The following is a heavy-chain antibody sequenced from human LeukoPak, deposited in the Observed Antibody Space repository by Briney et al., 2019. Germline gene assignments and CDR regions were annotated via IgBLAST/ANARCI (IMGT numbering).Heavy chain of an antibody. CDR1: GGSFSGYY. CDR2: ISSSGST. Sequence: PSETLSLTCTVYGGSFSGYYWSWIRQPAGKGLEWIGRISSSGSTNYNPSLKSRVTISVDTSKNQFSLKLSSATAADTAVYFCARGPYSYDSSGAFDIWGQGTMVTVSS. CDR3: ARGPYSYDSSGAFDI. D-gene: IGHD3-22*01. J-gene: IGHJ3*02. V-gene: IGHV4-4*07.